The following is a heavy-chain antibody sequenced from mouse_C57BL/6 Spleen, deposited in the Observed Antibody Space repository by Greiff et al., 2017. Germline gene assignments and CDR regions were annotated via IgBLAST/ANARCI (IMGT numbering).Heavy chain of an antibody. V-gene: IGHV1-5*01. D-gene: IGHD1-1*01. CDR1: GYTFTSYW. CDR3: TRGEYDGAWFAY. J-gene: IGHJ3*01. CDR2: IYPGNSDT. Sequence: EVQLQQSGTVLARPGASVKMSCKTSGYTFTSYWMHWVKQRPGQGLEWIGAIYPGNSDTSYNQKFKGKAKLTAVTSASTAYMELSSLTNEDSAVYYCTRGEYDGAWFAYWGQGTLVTVSA.